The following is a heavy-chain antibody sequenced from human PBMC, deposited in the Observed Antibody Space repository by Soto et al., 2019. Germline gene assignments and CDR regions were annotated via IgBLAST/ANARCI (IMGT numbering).Heavy chain of an antibody. V-gene: IGHV5-10-1*01. CDR2: IDPSDSYT. CDR1: GYSFTSYG. Sequence: PGESLKISCKGSGYSFTSYGSSWVRQMPGKGLEWMGRIDPSDSYTNYSPSFQGHVTISADKSISTAYLQWSSLKASDTAMYYWARQNYYDSSGYPVNYYGMDVWGQGTTVTVSS. D-gene: IGHD3-22*01. CDR3: ARQNYYDSSGYPVNYYGMDV. J-gene: IGHJ6*02.